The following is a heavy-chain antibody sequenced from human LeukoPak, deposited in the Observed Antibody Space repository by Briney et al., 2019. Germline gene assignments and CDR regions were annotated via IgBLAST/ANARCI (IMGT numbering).Heavy chain of an antibody. J-gene: IGHJ3*02. D-gene: IGHD3-16*02. CDR3: ARGGDYVWGSYRSPRKREAFDI. Sequence: ASVKVSCKASGYTFTSYAMHWVRQAPGQRLEWMGWINAGNGNTKYSQKFQGRVTITRDTSASTAYMELSSLRSEDTAVYYCARGGDYVWGSYRSPRKREAFDIWGQGTMVTVSS. CDR1: GYTFTSYA. V-gene: IGHV1-3*01. CDR2: INAGNGNT.